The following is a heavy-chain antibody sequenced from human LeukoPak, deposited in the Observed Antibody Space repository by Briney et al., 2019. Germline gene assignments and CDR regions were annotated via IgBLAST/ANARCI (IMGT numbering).Heavy chain of an antibody. D-gene: IGHD2-15*01. V-gene: IGHV1-69*06. J-gene: IGHJ5*02. CDR3: ARYRRYCSGGSCSWFDP. CDR2: IIPIFGTA. Sequence: SVKVSCKASGYTFTSYDINWVRQAPGQGLEWMGGIIPIFGTANYAQKFQGRVTITADKSTSTAYMELSSLRSEDTAVYYCARYRRYCSGGSCSWFDPWGQGTLVTVSS. CDR1: GYTFTSYD.